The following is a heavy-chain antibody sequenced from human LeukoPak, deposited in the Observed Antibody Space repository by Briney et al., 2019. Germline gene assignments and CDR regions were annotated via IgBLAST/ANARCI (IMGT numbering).Heavy chain of an antibody. CDR1: GFTFSIYW. J-gene: IGHJ4*02. Sequence: GGCLRLSCTASGFTFSIYWMSWVRQAPGKGLECVASIKEDGSEEHYVDSVKGRFTISRDNARNSVHVQMNSLRAEDTAVYFCARIRPGNYFDYWGQGALVTVSS. D-gene: IGHD6-6*01. CDR3: ARIRPGNYFDY. V-gene: IGHV3-7*01. CDR2: IKEDGSEE.